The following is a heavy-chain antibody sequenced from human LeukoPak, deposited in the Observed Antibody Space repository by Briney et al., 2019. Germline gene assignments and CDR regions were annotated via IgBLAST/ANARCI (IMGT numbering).Heavy chain of an antibody. Sequence: ASVKVSCKASGGTFSSYAISWVRQAPGQGLEWMGGIIPIFGTANYAQKFQGRVTITADESTSTAYMELSSLRSEDTAVYYCARDYPCSSTSCYENYYYGMDVWGKGTTVTVSS. CDR1: GGTFSSYA. J-gene: IGHJ6*04. V-gene: IGHV1-69*13. D-gene: IGHD2-2*01. CDR2: IIPIFGTA. CDR3: ARDYPCSSTSCYENYYYGMDV.